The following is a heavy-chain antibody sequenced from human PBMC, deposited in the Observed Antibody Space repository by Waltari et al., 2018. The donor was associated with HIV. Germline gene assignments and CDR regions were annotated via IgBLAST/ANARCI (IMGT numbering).Heavy chain of an antibody. V-gene: IGHV4-39*07. D-gene: IGHD2-21*02. CDR1: GGSISSSDYY. J-gene: IGHJ4*02. CDR2: IYYSGST. CDR3: ARDGSCGGDCYSGIDY. Sequence: QLQLQESGPGLVKPSETLSLTCTVSGGSISSSDYYWGWIRQPPGKGLEWIGNIYYSGSTYYNPSLKSRVTISVDTSKNQFSLKLSSVTAADTAVYYCARDGSCGGDCYSGIDYWGQGTLVTVSS.